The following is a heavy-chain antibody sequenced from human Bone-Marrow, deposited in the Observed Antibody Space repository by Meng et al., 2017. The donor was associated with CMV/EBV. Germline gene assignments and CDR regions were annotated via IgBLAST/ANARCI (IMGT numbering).Heavy chain of an antibody. V-gene: IGHV3-21*01. CDR2: IGTSATYI. CDR3: ARLLDS. CDR1: GFTFSDYS. J-gene: IGHJ5*01. Sequence: GESLKISCAASGFTFSDYSMTWVRQAPGKGLEWVSSIGTSATYIYYAHSVKGRFTISRDNAKNSLYLQMNTLGVEDTAVYYCARLLDSRGQGTLVT.